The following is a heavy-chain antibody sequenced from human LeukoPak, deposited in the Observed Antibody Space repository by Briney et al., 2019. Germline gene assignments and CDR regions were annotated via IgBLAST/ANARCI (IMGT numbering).Heavy chain of an antibody. J-gene: IGHJ4*02. CDR1: GFTFNSYG. D-gene: IGHD6-6*01. CDR3: ARGDEYSSSAGDY. Sequence: PGGSLRLSCAVSGFTFNSYGMNWVRQAPGKGLEWVSYISSSSSTIYCADSVKGRFTISRDNAKNSLYLQMNSLRAEDTAVYYCARGDEYSSSAGDYWGQGTLVTVSS. CDR2: ISSSSSTI. V-gene: IGHV3-48*04.